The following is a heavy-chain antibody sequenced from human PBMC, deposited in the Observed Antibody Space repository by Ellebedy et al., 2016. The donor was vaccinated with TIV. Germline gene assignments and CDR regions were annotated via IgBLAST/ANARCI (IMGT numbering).Heavy chain of an antibody. D-gene: IGHD2/OR15-2a*01. CDR2: ISGSGSNI. CDR1: GFTVNNNY. CDR3: AREDIAIVRDGMDV. J-gene: IGHJ6*02. Sequence: GESLKISCAASGFTVNNNYMSWIRQAPGKGLEWVGYISGSGSNIQYADSVKGRFTISRDNAQNTLYLQMNTLRAGDTAVYFCAREDIAIVRDGMDVWGQGTTVTVSS. V-gene: IGHV3-11*04.